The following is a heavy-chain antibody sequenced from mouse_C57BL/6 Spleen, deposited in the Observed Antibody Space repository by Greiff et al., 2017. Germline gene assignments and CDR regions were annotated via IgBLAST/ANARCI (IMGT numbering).Heavy chain of an antibody. Sequence: EVKLMESGGDLVKPGGSLKLSCAASGFTFSSYGMSWVRQTPDKRLEWVATISSGGSYTYYPDSVKGRFTISRDNAKNTLYLQMSSLKSDDTAMYYCARHSGNHYFDYWGQGSTLTVSS. D-gene: IGHD2-1*01. V-gene: IGHV5-6*01. CDR3: ARHSGNHYFDY. CDR2: ISSGGSYT. J-gene: IGHJ2*01. CDR1: GFTFSSYG.